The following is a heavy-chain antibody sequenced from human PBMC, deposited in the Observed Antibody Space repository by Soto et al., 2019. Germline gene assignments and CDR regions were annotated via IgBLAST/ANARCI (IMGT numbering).Heavy chain of an antibody. J-gene: IGHJ3*02. CDR2: ISYDGSNK. Sequence: QVQLVESGGGVVQPGRSLRLSCAASGFTFSSYGMHWVRQAPGKGLEWVAVISYDGSNKYYADSVKGRFTISRDNSKNTLYLQMNSLRAEDTALYYCAKGGDYGFRDAFDIWGQGTMVTVSS. CDR3: AKGGDYGFRDAFDI. CDR1: GFTFSSYG. D-gene: IGHD4-17*01. V-gene: IGHV3-30*18.